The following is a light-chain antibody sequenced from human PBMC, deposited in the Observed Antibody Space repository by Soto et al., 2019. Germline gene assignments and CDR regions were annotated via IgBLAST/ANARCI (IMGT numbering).Light chain of an antibody. V-gene: IGLV2-14*01. CDR3: SSYTRSNTYV. J-gene: IGLJ1*01. CDR2: DVS. Sequence: QSALAQPASVSGSPGQSITISCTGTSSDVGAYNYVSWYQQHPGKDPKLMIYDVSNRPSGVSNRFSGSKSGNTASLTISGLQAEDEADYYCSSYTRSNTYVFGTGIKVTVL. CDR1: SSDVGAYNY.